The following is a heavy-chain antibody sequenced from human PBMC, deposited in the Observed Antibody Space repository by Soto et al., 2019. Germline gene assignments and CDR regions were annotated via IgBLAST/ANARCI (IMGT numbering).Heavy chain of an antibody. CDR2: IYYSGST. D-gene: IGHD1-7*01. CDR1: GGSISSSSYY. CDR3: APSRGGNYLYYYYGMDV. J-gene: IGHJ6*02. Sequence: SETLSLTCTVSGGSISSSSYYWGWIRQPPGKGLEWIGSIYYSGSTYYNPSLKSRVTISADTSKNQFSLKLSSVTAADTAVYYCAPSRGGNYLYYYYGMDVWGQGTTVTVSS. V-gene: IGHV4-39*01.